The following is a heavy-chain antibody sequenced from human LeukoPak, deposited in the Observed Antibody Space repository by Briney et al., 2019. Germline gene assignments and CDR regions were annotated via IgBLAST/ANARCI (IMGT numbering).Heavy chain of an antibody. CDR2: IYYSGST. J-gene: IGHJ5*02. Sequence: SETLSLTCTVSGGSISSYYWSWIRQPPGKGLEWIGYIYYSGSTNYNPSLKSRLTISVNTSKNQFSLKLSSVTAADTAVYYCARDRSIAAAGTGPSFDPWGQGTLVTVSS. CDR1: GGSISSYY. V-gene: IGHV4-59*01. D-gene: IGHD6-13*01. CDR3: ARDRSIAAAGTGPSFDP.